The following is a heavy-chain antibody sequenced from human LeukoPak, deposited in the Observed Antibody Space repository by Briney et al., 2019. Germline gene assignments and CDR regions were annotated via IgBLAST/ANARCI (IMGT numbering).Heavy chain of an antibody. Sequence: GASVKVSCKASGYPFSTNWLHWVRQAPGQGLEWMGFANPNDGARIYAQKFQGRITMTRDTSTNTVFMELSSLRSEDTAVYYCARGLYYYDRSTYDDFDYWGQGTLVTVSS. CDR2: ANPNDGAR. D-gene: IGHD3-22*01. J-gene: IGHJ4*02. CDR1: GYPFSTNW. CDR3: ARGLYYYDRSTYDDFDY. V-gene: IGHV1-46*01.